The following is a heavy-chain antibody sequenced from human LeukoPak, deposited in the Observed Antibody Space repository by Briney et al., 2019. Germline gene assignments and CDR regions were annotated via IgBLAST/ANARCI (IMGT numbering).Heavy chain of an antibody. Sequence: GGSLRLSCVASGFTFSNYAMSWVRQAPGKGVEWVSDISDTGESTYSADSVKGRFTISRDNSKNTLYLQMNSLRADDAAVYYCAKERRRYTTRLFDSWGQGTLVTVSS. V-gene: IGHV3-23*01. CDR3: AKERRRYTTRLFDS. D-gene: IGHD5-24*01. J-gene: IGHJ4*02. CDR1: GFTFSNYA. CDR2: ISDTGEST.